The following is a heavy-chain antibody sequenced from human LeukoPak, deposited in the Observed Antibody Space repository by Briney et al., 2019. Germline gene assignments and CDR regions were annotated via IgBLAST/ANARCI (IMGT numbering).Heavy chain of an antibody. CDR2: ISAYNGNT. CDR3: ARGGCDRDNIVLMVYATSWCWFDP. CDR1: GYTFTSYG. D-gene: IGHD2-8*01. J-gene: IGHJ5*02. V-gene: IGHV1-18*01. Sequence: VASVKVSCKASGYTFTSYGISWVRQAPGQGLEWMGWISAYNGNTNYAQKLQGRVTMTTDTSTSTAYMELRSLRSDDTAVYYCARGGCDRDNIVLMVYATSWCWFDPWGQGTLVTVSS.